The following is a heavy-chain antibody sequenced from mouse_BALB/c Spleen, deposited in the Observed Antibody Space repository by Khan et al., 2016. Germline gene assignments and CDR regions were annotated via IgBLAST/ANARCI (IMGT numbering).Heavy chain of an antibody. D-gene: IGHD1-3*01. CDR2: IDPANGNT. CDR1: GFNIKDTY. CDR3: ASINA. J-gene: IGHJ2*01. Sequence: VRLQQSGAELVKPGASVKLSCTASGFNIKDTYMHWVKQRPEQGPEWIGRIDPANGNTKYDPKFQGKATITADTSSNTAYKQLGSLTSEDTAVYYCASINAWGQGTTLTVSS. V-gene: IGHV14-3*02.